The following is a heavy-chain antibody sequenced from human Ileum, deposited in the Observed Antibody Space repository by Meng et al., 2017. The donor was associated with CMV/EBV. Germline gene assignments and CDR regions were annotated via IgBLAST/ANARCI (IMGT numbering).Heavy chain of an antibody. D-gene: IGHD1-26*01. Sequence: KVFGYIFSTYWIGWVRQMPGKGLEWMGIIYPGDSDTRYSPSFQGQVTISADKSISTAYLQWSSLKASDTAMYYCARRGGGNYPFDSWGQGTLVTVSS. V-gene: IGHV5-51*01. CDR1: GYIFSTYW. CDR3: ARRGGGNYPFDS. CDR2: IYPGDSDT. J-gene: IGHJ4*02.